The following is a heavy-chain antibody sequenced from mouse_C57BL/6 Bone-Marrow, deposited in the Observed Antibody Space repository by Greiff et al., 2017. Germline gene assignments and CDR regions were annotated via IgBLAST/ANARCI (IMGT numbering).Heavy chain of an antibody. CDR2: ILPSIGRT. Sequence: VQLQQSGSELRSPGSSVKLSCKDFDSEVFPIAYMSWVRQKPGHGFEWIGGILPSIGRTIYGEKFEDKATLDADTLSNTAYLELNSLTSEDSAIYYCARGDGYYRVPCAYWGQGTLVTVSA. V-gene: IGHV15-2*01. D-gene: IGHD2-3*01. J-gene: IGHJ3*01. CDR1: DSEVFPIAY. CDR3: ARGDGYYRVPCAY.